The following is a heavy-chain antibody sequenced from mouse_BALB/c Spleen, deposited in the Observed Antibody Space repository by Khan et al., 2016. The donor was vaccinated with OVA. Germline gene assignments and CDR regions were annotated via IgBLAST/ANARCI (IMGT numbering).Heavy chain of an antibody. Sequence: QVQLQQPGAELVRPGASVKLSCKASGYTFTSYWMNWVRQRPRQGLEWIGKINPSDSESHYNQIFKDKATLTVDKSSGTAYIQLSSLTSEDSAVYYCARREKYGYDPSWFAYWGQGTLVIVSA. CDR2: INPSDSES. CDR3: ARREKYGYDPSWFAY. J-gene: IGHJ3*01. V-gene: IGHV1-52*01. CDR1: GYTFTSYW. D-gene: IGHD2-2*01.